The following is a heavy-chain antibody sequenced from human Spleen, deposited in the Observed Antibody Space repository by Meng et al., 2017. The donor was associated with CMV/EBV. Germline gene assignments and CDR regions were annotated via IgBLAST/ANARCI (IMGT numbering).Heavy chain of an antibody. J-gene: IGHJ4*02. CDR1: GYTFISYG. Sequence: ASVKVSCKASGYTFISYGISWVRQAPGKGPEWVGGFDPEDGETIYAQKFQGRVTMTEDTSTNTAYMELSNLRSEDTAVYYYVTDDLCSGGDCSVGYWGQGTMGTVSS. D-gene: IGHD2-21*02. CDR2: FDPEDGET. V-gene: IGHV1-24*01. CDR3: VTDDLCSGGDCSVGY.